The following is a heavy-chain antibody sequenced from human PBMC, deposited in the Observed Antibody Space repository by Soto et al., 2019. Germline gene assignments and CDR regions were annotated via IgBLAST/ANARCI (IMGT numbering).Heavy chain of an antibody. CDR1: GGTLSGDA. J-gene: IGHJ6*02. CDR3: AREDRGGDCSGYYYSGTAV. D-gene: IGHD2-21*02. CDR2: IIPIFGTA. V-gene: IGHV1-69*13. Sequence: SVKVVCKAAGGTLSGDASSWGRQAPGRGLEWMGGIIPIFGTANYAQKFQGRVTITADESTSTAYMELSSLRSEDTAVYYCAREDRGGDCSGYYYSGTAVRGHGTTVTVSS.